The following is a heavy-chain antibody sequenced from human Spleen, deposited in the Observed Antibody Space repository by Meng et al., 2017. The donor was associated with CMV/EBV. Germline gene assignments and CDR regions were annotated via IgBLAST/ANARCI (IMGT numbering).Heavy chain of an antibody. CDR2: FYYSGMT. V-gene: IGHV4-61*01. CDR3: ARGLGYCSSTSCYHWFDP. J-gene: IGHJ5*02. D-gene: IGHD2-2*01. Sequence: VKSDHDYWTWIRQPPWKALECIGHFYYSGMTNYNPSLKSRVTISVDTSKNQFSLKLSSVTAADTAVYYCARGLGYCSSTSCYHWFDPWGQGTLVTVSS. CDR1: VKSDHDY.